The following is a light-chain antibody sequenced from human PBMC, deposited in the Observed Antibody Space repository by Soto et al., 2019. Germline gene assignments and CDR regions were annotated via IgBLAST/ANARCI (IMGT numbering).Light chain of an antibody. J-gene: IGKJ5*01. CDR2: DTS. CDR3: QQRSNWRIT. V-gene: IGKV3-11*01. CDR1: QSVSSS. Sequence: EIVLTQSPATLSLSPGERATLSCMASQSVSSSLAWYQQKHGQAPRIIISDTSNRATGIPARFSGSESGTDGTITISSLQQEDVAVYDCQQRSNWRITFGQGTRLEIK.